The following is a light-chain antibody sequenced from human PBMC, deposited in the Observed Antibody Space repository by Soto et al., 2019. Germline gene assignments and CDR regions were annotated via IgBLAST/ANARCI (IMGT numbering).Light chain of an antibody. CDR3: SSYTGTYTFGV. J-gene: IGLJ1*01. Sequence: QSALTQPRSVPGSPGQSVTISCTGTSSDVGGYNYVSWYQQLPGKAPKLMIYEVTKRSSGVPDRFSGPKSGNTASLTISGPQPEDEAHYYCSSYTGTYTFGVFGTGTKVTVL. CDR2: EVT. CDR1: SSDVGGYNY. V-gene: IGLV2-11*01.